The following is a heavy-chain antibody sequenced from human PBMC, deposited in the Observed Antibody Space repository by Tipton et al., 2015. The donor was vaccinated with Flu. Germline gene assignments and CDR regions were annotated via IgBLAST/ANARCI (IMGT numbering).Heavy chain of an antibody. V-gene: IGHV4-59*08. J-gene: IGHJ6*02. CDR3: ARHDVVPIIGNGMGV. Sequence: TLSLTCTVSGGPITGYYWSRIRQPPGKGLEWIGYIFYLGNTNYNPSLESRVAISLDTSKNQFSLRLTSVTAADTAVYYCARHDVVPIIGNGMGVWGRGTTVSVS. CDR1: GGPITGYY. D-gene: IGHD2-2*01. CDR2: IFYLGNT.